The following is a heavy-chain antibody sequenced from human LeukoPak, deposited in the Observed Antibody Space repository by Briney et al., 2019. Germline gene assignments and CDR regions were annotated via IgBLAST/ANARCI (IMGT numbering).Heavy chain of an antibody. V-gene: IGHV4-39*01. J-gene: IGHJ4*02. D-gene: IGHD6-13*01. CDR2: IYYTGST. CDR3: ARISSSWIFDY. CDR1: GGSISSSSYY. Sequence: SETLSLTCTVSGGSISSSSYYWGWIRQPPGKGLEWIGNIYYTGSTYYNPSLKSRVTISLDTSKNQFSLKLSSVTAADTTVYYCARISSSWIFDYWGQGTLVTVS.